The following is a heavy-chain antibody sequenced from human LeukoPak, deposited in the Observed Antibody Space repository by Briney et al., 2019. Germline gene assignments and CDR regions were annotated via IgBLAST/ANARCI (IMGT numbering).Heavy chain of an antibody. J-gene: IGHJ4*02. V-gene: IGHV3-23*01. D-gene: IGHD3-22*01. CDR3: AKILWDYYDSSGYRGGSYFDY. CDR2: ISGSGGST. CDR1: GLTFSSYA. Sequence: PGGSRRLSCAASGLTFSSYAMSWVRQAPGKGLEWVSTISGSGGSTYYADSVKGRFTISRDNSKNTLYLQMNSLRAEDTAVYYCAKILWDYYDSSGYRGGSYFDYWGQGTLVTVSS.